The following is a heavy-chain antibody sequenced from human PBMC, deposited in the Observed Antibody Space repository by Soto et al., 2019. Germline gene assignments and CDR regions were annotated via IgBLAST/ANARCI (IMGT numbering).Heavy chain of an antibody. CDR3: SRDERDSCRGGDCFDLDS. J-gene: IGHJ4*02. CDR2: ISTYNSNT. CDR1: GYSFTNYG. V-gene: IGHV1-18*04. Sequence: QVQLVQSGGEVKKPGASVKVSCKASGYSFTNYGISWVRQAPGQGLEWLGWISTYNSNTNSAPRLQGRLTMTTDSSTSTAYMELRSLTSADTAVYYCSRDERDSCRGGDCFDLDSWGQGTLVTVSS. D-gene: IGHD2-21*02.